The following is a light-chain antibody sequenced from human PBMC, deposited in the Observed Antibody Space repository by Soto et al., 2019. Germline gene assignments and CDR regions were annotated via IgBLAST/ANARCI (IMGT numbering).Light chain of an antibody. CDR1: ERIYSAY. CDR3: QQYGNSPIT. V-gene: IGKV3-20*01. Sequence: EVVLTQSPGTLSLSRGARATLSCRASERIYSAYLGWYQQKPGQAPRLLIYGTSSRATGIPDRSSGSGSGTDGTITISRLEPEDFEVYDCQQYGNSPITFGQGTRLEIK. CDR2: GTS. J-gene: IGKJ5*01.